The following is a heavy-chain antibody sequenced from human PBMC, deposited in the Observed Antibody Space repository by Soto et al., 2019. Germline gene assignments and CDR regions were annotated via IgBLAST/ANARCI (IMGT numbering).Heavy chain of an antibody. Sequence: QVQLVQSGAEEKKPGASVKVSCKASGYTFTSYAMHWVRQAPGQRLEWIGWINAGNGNTKYSQKFQGRVTITRDTPASTAYMELSSLRSEDTAVYYCARSIVVVTALDYWGQGTLVTVSS. CDR1: GYTFTSYA. CDR2: INAGNGNT. CDR3: ARSIVVVTALDY. D-gene: IGHD2-21*02. V-gene: IGHV1-3*05. J-gene: IGHJ4*02.